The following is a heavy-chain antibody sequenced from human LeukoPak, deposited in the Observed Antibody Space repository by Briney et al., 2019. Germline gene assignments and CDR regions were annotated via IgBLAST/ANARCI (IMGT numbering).Heavy chain of an antibody. CDR3: AVGSGWLTYYFDY. CDR1: GGTFSSYA. Sequence: GASVKVSCKASGGTFSSYAISWVRQAPGQGLEWMGGIIPTFGTANYAQKFQGRVTITADESTSTAYMELSSLRSEDTAVYYCAVGSGWLTYYFDYWGQGTLVAVSS. J-gene: IGHJ4*02. V-gene: IGHV1-69*13. CDR2: IIPTFGTA. D-gene: IGHD6-19*01.